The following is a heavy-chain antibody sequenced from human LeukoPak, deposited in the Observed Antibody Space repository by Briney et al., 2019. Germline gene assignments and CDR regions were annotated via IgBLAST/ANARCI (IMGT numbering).Heavy chain of an antibody. Sequence: GASLEISCNGSGYSFTNYWIGWVRQMPGKGLEWMGIIYPGDSDTRYSPSFQGQVTISADKSISTAYLQWSSLKASDTAMYYCARGEYRAMVPPGSSHAFDIWGQGTMVTVSS. V-gene: IGHV5-51*01. J-gene: IGHJ3*02. D-gene: IGHD5-18*01. CDR3: ARGEYRAMVPPGSSHAFDI. CDR2: IYPGDSDT. CDR1: GYSFTNYW.